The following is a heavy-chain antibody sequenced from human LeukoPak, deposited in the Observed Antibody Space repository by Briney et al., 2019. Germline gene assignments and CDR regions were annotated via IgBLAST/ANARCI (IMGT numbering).Heavy chain of an antibody. V-gene: IGHV3-23*01. Sequence: GGSLRLSCAASGFTFSSYAMSWVRQAPGKGLEWVSAISGSGGSTYYADSVKGRFTISRDNSKNTLYLQMNSLRAEDTAVYYCAKVGGSSWYVDYFDYWGQGTLATVSS. CDR3: AKVGGSSWYVDYFDY. D-gene: IGHD6-13*01. CDR2: ISGSGGST. J-gene: IGHJ4*02. CDR1: GFTFSSYA.